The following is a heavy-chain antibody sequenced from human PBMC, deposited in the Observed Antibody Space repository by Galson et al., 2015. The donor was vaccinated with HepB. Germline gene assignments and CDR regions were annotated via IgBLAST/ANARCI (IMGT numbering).Heavy chain of an antibody. CDR3: AKSRITIFGLLSPDAFDI. CDR2: ISGSGGST. J-gene: IGHJ3*02. V-gene: IGHV3-23*01. Sequence: SLRLSCAASGFTFSSYAMSWVRQAPGKGLEWVSAISGSGGSTYYADSVKGRFTISRDNSKNTLYLQMNSLRAEDTAVYYCAKSRITIFGLLSPDAFDIWGQGTMVTVSS. D-gene: IGHD3-3*01. CDR1: GFTFSSYA.